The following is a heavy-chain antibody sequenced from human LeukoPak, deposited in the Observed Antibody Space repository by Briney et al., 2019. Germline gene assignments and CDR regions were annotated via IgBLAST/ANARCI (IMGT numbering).Heavy chain of an antibody. CDR1: GFTFDDYA. J-gene: IGHJ6*02. V-gene: IGHV3-48*04. D-gene: IGHD5-12*01. CDR3: ARDYEGVTTIRGTQYYYYGMDV. CDR2: ISSSTSTI. Sequence: QSGRSLRLSCAASGFTFDDYAMHWVRQAPGKGREWVSYISSSTSTIYYADSVKGRFTISRDNAKNSLYLQMNSLRAEDTAVYYCARDYEGVTTIRGTQYYYYGMDVWGQGTTVTVSS.